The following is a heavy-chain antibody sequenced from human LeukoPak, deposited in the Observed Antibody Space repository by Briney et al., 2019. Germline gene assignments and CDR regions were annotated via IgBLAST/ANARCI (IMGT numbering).Heavy chain of an antibody. CDR1: GFTFDDYA. Sequence: GRSLRLSCAASGFTFDDYAMHWVRQAPGKGLEWVSGISWNSGSIGYADSVKGRFTISRDNAKNSLYLQMNSLRAEDTALYYCARGDIVVVVAATLDYYYMDVWGKGTTVTVSS. CDR2: ISWNSGSI. D-gene: IGHD2-15*01. J-gene: IGHJ6*03. V-gene: IGHV3-9*01. CDR3: ARGDIVVVVAATLDYYYMDV.